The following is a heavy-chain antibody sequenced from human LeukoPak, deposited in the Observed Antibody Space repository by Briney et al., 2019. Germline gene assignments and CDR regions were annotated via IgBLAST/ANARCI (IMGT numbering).Heavy chain of an antibody. CDR1: GFTFSSYA. CDR2: ISYDGSNK. Sequence: GRSLRLSCAASGFTFSSYAMLWVRQAPGKGLEWVAVISYDGSNKYYADSVKGRFTISRDNSKNTLYLQMNSLRAEDTAVYYCARAYSSGWYWMYYFYYWGQGTLVTVSS. V-gene: IGHV3-30-3*01. D-gene: IGHD6-19*01. CDR3: ARAYSSGWYWMYYFYY. J-gene: IGHJ4*02.